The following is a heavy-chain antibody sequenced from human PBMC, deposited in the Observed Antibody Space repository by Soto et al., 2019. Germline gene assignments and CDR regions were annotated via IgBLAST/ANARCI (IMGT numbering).Heavy chain of an antibody. CDR1: GFTFSSYA. J-gene: IGHJ6*03. CDR3: AKDNVVTWGYYTDV. CDR2: ISDTGGST. V-gene: IGHV3-23*01. Sequence: GGSLRLSCAASGFTFSSYAMSWVRQAPGKGLEWVSAISDTGGSTYSADSVKGRFTISRDNSKNTLYLQMDSLRAEDTAVYYCAKDNVVTWGYYTDVWGKGTTVTVSS. D-gene: IGHD2-15*01.